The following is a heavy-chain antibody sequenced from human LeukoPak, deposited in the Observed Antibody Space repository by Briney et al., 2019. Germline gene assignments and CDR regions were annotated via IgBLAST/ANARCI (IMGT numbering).Heavy chain of an antibody. CDR2: IYSGGDI. J-gene: IGHJ6*02. V-gene: IGHV3-53*01. CDR3: ARGVAAPIPFYFYGLDV. D-gene: IGHD2-15*01. Sequence: GGSLRLSCAASGLTFSSYWMSWVRQAPGKGLEWVSVIYSGGDIYYADSVKGRFTISRDNSKNTLYLQMNSLRAEDTAVYYCARGVAAPIPFYFYGLDVWGQGTTVTVSS. CDR1: GLTFSSYW.